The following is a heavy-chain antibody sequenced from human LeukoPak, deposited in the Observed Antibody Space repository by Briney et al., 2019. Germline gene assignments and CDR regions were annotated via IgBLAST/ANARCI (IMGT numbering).Heavy chain of an antibody. CDR3: ARDVYDYVWGSYRHDAFEI. D-gene: IGHD3-16*02. CDR2: INPNSGGT. V-gene: IGHV1-2*02. J-gene: IGHJ3*02. Sequence: ASVKVSCKASGYTFTGYYMHWVRQAPGQGLEWMGWINPNSGGTNYAQKFQGRVTMTRDTSISTAYMELSRLRSDDTAVYYCARDVYDYVWGSYRHDAFEIWGQGTMVTVSS. CDR1: GYTFTGYY.